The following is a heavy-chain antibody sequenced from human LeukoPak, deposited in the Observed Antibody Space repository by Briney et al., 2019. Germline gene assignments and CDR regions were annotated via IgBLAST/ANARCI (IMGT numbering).Heavy chain of an antibody. V-gene: IGHV4-39*01. CDR1: GGSISSSSYY. D-gene: IGHD3-10*01. CDR2: IYYSGST. J-gene: IGHJ4*02. CDR3: ARNLDYYGSGSYEYYFDY. Sequence: SETLSLTCTVSGGSISSSSYYWGWIRQPPGKGLEWIGSIYYSGSTYYNPSLKSRVTISVDTSKNQFSLKLSSVTAADTAVYYCARNLDYYGSGSYEYYFDYWGQGTLVTVSS.